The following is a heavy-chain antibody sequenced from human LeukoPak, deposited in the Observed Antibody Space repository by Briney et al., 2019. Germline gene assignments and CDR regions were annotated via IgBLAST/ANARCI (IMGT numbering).Heavy chain of an antibody. CDR2: IYYSAST. Sequence: PSETLSLTCSVSGGSISSSYCSWIRQPPGKGLEWIGYIYYSASTNSNPSLKSRVTISVDTSKNQFSLKLSSVTAADTAVYYCARLGYYYYGMDVWGQGTTVTVSS. V-gene: IGHV4-59*08. J-gene: IGHJ6*02. CDR3: ARLGYYYYGMDV. CDR1: GGSISSSY.